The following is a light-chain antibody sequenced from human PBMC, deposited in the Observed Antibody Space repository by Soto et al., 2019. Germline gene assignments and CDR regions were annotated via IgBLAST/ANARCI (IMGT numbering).Light chain of an antibody. Sequence: VMTQSPATLSVSPGESATLSCRASESVXRNLVWYEQKPGQAPRILSXDQSTRATGIPERFIGGGSGKEFTLTLSSLQSEDFVVYYCQQYNNWPPWTFGQGTKVDIK. V-gene: IGKV3-15*01. CDR2: DQS. J-gene: IGKJ1*01. CDR3: QQYNNWPPWT. CDR1: ESVXRN.